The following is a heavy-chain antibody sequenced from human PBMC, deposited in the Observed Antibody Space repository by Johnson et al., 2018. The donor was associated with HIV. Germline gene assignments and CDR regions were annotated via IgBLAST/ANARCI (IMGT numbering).Heavy chain of an antibody. CDR2: ISGSDDDT. Sequence: VQLVESGGGVVQPGRSLRLSCAASGFTFSSYAMHWVRQAPGKGLEWVSFISGSDDDTYYADSVKGRFTISRDNSRNTLLLQMNSLRAEDTAVYYCVREGEILLDAFDIWGQGTMVTVSA. D-gene: IGHD3-16*01. V-gene: IGHV3-23*04. J-gene: IGHJ3*02. CDR1: GFTFSSYA. CDR3: VREGEILLDAFDI.